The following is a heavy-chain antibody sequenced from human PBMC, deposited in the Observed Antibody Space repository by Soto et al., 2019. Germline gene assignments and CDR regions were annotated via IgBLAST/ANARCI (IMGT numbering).Heavy chain of an antibody. Sequence: GGSLRLSCAASTFTFSSYAMSWVRQAPGKGLEWVSAISGSGRNTYYADSVKGRFTISRDNPKNTLYLQMNSLRAEDTAVYYCAKGFDYGVPDYWGQGTLVTVSS. D-gene: IGHD4-17*01. J-gene: IGHJ4*02. V-gene: IGHV3-23*01. CDR3: AKGFDYGVPDY. CDR1: TFTFSSYA. CDR2: ISGSGRNT.